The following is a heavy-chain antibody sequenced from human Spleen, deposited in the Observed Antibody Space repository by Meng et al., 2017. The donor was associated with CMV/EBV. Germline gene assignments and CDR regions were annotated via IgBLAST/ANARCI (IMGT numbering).Heavy chain of an antibody. D-gene: IGHD3-10*01. Sequence: ASVKVSCKASGYTFTSYDINWVRQATGQGLEWMGWMNPNSGNTGYAQKFQGRVTITRNTSISTAYMELSSLRSEDTAVYYCARVLTVGSGNYYIGNHYGMDVWGQGTTVTVSS. CDR1: GYTFTSYD. V-gene: IGHV1-8*03. CDR2: MNPNSGNT. CDR3: ARVLTVGSGNYYIGNHYGMDV. J-gene: IGHJ6*02.